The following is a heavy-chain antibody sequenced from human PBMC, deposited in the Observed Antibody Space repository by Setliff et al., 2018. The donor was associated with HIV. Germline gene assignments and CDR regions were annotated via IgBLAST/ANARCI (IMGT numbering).Heavy chain of an antibody. CDR3: ARDSEPMSGTWYDY. Sequence: SETLSLTCTVSGGSISSGDYYWSWIRQSPGKGLEWIGEVHHSGRTTNYNPSLKSRVTMSVDTSKNQFSLKLTSVTAADTGTYYCARDSEPMSGTWYDYWGQGTLVTVSS. CDR1: GGSISSGDYY. V-gene: IGHV4-39*07. J-gene: IGHJ4*02. D-gene: IGHD1-1*01. CDR2: VHHSGRTT.